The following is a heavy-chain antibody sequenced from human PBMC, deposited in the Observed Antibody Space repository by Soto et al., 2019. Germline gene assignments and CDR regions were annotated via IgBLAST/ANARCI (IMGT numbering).Heavy chain of an antibody. Sequence: SETLSLTCTVSGGSISSGDYYWSWIRQPPGKGLEWIGYIYYSGSTYYNPSLKSRVTISVDTSKNQFSLKLSSVTAADTAVYYCARDLGYSNHNPYFDYWGQGSLVTVSS. CDR3: ARDLGYSNHNPYFDY. D-gene: IGHD4-4*01. CDR1: GGSISSGDYY. CDR2: IYYSGST. V-gene: IGHV4-30-4*01. J-gene: IGHJ4*02.